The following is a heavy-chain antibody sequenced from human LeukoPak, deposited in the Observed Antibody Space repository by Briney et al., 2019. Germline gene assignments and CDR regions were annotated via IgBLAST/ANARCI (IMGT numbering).Heavy chain of an antibody. CDR2: IYYSGSS. J-gene: IGHJ4*02. V-gene: IGHV4-39*02. D-gene: IGHD3-22*01. CDR3: ARERWGMVAVITNYFDY. Sequence: SETLSLTCTVSGGSISSNNYYWGWIRQPPGKGLEWIGNIYYSGSSYYNPSLKSRVTISVDTSKNHFSLNLSSVTAADTAVYYCARERWGMVAVITNYFDYWGQGTLVTVSS. CDR1: GGSISSNNYY.